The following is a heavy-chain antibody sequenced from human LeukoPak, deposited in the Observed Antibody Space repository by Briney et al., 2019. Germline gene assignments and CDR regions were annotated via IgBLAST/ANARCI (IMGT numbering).Heavy chain of an antibody. CDR1: GFTFSSYG. J-gene: IGHJ4*02. D-gene: IGHD2-15*01. CDR2: ISYDGSNK. CDR3: AKDLGGVVVAATIVN. Sequence: GGSLRLSCAASGFTFSSYGMHWVRQAPGKGLEWVAVISYDGSNKYYADSVKGRFTISRENSKNTLYLQMNSLRAEDTAVYYCAKDLGGVVVAATIVNWGQGTLVTVSS. V-gene: IGHV3-30*18.